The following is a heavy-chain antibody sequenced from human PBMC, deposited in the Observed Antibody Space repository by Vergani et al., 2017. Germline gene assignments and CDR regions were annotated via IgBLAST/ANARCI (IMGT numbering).Heavy chain of an antibody. V-gene: IGHV3-74*01. CDR3: ARDGWELLDYFYYMDV. D-gene: IGHD1-26*01. J-gene: IGHJ6*03. Sequence: VQLLESGGGLVQPGGSLRLSCTASGFTFSNYWRQWVRQAPGKGLMWVSRINSDGDSTSYADSVKGRFTISRDNAKNTLYLQMDSLRAEDTAVYYCARDGWELLDYFYYMDVWGKGTTVTVSS. CDR2: INSDGDST. CDR1: GFTFSNYW.